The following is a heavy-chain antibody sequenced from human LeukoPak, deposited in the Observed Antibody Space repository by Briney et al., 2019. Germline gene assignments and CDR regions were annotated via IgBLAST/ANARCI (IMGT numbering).Heavy chain of an antibody. CDR3: ARAESGYSYGYIYYYGMDV. Sequence: GGSLRLSCAASGFTVSSNYMSWVRQAPGKGLEWVSVIYSGGSTYYADSVKGRFTISGDNSKNTLYLQMNSLRAEDTAVYYCARAESGYSYGYIYYYGMDVWGQGTTVTVS. V-gene: IGHV3-53*01. J-gene: IGHJ6*02. D-gene: IGHD5-18*01. CDR2: IYSGGST. CDR1: GFTVSSNY.